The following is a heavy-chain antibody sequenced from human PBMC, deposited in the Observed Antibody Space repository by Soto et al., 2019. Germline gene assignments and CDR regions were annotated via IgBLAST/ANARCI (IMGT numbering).Heavy chain of an antibody. D-gene: IGHD5-18*01. V-gene: IGHV3-23*01. Sequence: GGSLRLSCAASGFTFSSYAMSWVRQAPGKGLEWVSAISGSGGSTYYADSVKGRFTISRDNSKNTLYLQMNSLRAEDTAVYYCAKRWGYSYGYYYYMDVWGKGTTVTAP. CDR1: GFTFSSYA. CDR3: AKRWGYSYGYYYYMDV. CDR2: ISGSGGST. J-gene: IGHJ6*03.